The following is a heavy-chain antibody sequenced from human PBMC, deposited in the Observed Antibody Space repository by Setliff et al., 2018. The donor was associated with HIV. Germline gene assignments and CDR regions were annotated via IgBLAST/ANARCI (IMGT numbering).Heavy chain of an antibody. D-gene: IGHD3-10*01. Sequence: SETLSLTCAVSGYSISTTNYWGWIRQPPGKGLEWIGSIYHSGSTYYNPSLKSRVTLSLDTSKNQFSLKLSSVTAADTAVYYCASIWFGESKPLDSWGQGMLVTVSS. J-gene: IGHJ4*02. CDR1: GYSISTTNY. V-gene: IGHV4-38-2*01. CDR3: ASIWFGESKPLDS. CDR2: IYHSGST.